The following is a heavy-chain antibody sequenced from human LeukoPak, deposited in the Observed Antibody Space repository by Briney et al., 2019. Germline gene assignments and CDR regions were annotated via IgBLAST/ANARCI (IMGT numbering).Heavy chain of an antibody. J-gene: IGHJ4*02. CDR2: IYPSGGTTT. CDR1: GYTFTSYY. D-gene: IGHD2-15*01. V-gene: IGHV1-46*01. Sequence: ASVKVSCKASGYTFTSYYIHWVRQAPGQGLEWMGIIYPSGGTTTKYAQKFQGRVTMTRDTSTSTVYMELTSLRSDDTAVSYCARDLGTCNGGSCYSAPDYWGQGTLVTVSS. CDR3: ARDLGTCNGGSCYSAPDY.